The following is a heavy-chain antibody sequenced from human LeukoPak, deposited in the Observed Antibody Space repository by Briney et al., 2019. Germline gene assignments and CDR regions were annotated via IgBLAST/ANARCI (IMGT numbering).Heavy chain of an antibody. D-gene: IGHD6-6*01. J-gene: IGHJ6*03. CDR2: INHSGST. V-gene: IGHV4-34*01. CDR1: GGSFSGYY. CDR3: ARGSSRAGMTPRYYYYMDV. Sequence: SETLSLTCAVYGGSFSGYYWSWIRQPPGKGLEWIGEINHSGSTNYNPSLKSRVTISVDTSKNQFSLKLSSVTAADTAVYYCARGSSRAGMTPRYYYYMDVWGKGTTVTVSS.